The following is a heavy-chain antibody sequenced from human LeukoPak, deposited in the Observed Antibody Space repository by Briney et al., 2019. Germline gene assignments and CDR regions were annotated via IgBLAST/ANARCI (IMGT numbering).Heavy chain of an antibody. J-gene: IGHJ4*02. CDR1: GFMFSSYE. V-gene: IGHV3-48*03. D-gene: IGHD6-19*01. Sequence: GGSLRLSCAASGFMFSSYEMCWVRQAPGKGLEWVSYISSGASTMYYADSVKGRFTISRDNAKNSLFPQMNSLRAEDTAVYYCALLAVASDFDYWGQGTLVTVSS. CDR2: ISSGASTM. CDR3: ALLAVASDFDY.